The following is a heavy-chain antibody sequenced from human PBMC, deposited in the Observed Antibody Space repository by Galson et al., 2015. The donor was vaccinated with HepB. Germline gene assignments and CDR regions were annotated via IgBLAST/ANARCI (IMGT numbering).Heavy chain of an antibody. D-gene: IGHD5-12*01. J-gene: IGHJ4*02. CDR3: ARVSGGYDLEYFDY. V-gene: IGHV3-66*01. CDR1: GFTVSSNY. Sequence: SLRLSCAASGFTVSSNYMSWVRQAPGKGLEWVSVIYSGGSTYYADSVKGRFTISRDNSKNTLYLQMNSLRAEDTAVYYCARVSGGYDLEYFDYWGQGTLVTVSS. CDR2: IYSGGST.